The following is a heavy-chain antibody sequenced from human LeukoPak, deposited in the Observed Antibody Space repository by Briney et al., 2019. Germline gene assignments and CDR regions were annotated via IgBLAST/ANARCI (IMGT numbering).Heavy chain of an antibody. CDR1: GFIFSTYN. Sequence: PGGSLRLSFSASGFIFSTYNMNWVRQAPGKALEWVSSITSSSSHTYYADSVKGRFTISRDNSKNTLYLQMNSLRAEDTAVYYCAKDQPTVRGVIRLDAFDIWGQGTMVTVSS. D-gene: IGHD3-10*01. CDR2: ITSSSSHT. V-gene: IGHV3-21*04. J-gene: IGHJ3*02. CDR3: AKDQPTVRGVIRLDAFDI.